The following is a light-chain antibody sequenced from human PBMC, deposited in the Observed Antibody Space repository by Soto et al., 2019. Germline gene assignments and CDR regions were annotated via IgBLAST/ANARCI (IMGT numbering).Light chain of an antibody. Sequence: VMTHSPSTLSLSPVERATLSCRASHSVSASLAWYQQKPGQAPRLLISGASTRAAGIPARFSGSGSGTDFTLTITSLQSEDFAVYYCQHYNAWPWTFGQGTKVDIK. J-gene: IGKJ1*01. CDR2: GAS. V-gene: IGKV3-15*01. CDR1: HSVSAS. CDR3: QHYNAWPWT.